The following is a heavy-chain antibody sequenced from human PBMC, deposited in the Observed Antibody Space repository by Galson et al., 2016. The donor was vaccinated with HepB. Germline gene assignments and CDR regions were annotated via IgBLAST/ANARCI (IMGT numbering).Heavy chain of an antibody. CDR3: AKDFRYGSA. Sequence: SLRLSCAASGYSFRSFAMTWVRQAPGKGLEWVSSISVYGKTYYADSVQGRFTVSRDNSKNTLYLQMNSPRAEDTAIYYCAKDFRYGSAWGQGTLVTVSS. D-gene: IGHD6-19*01. CDR2: ISVYGKT. J-gene: IGHJ5*02. V-gene: IGHV3-23*01. CDR1: GYSFRSFA.